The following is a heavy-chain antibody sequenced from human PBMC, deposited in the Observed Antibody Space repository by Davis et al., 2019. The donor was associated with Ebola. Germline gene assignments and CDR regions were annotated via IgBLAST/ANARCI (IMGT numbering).Heavy chain of an antibody. CDR1: GFTFSSYW. CDR2: IKQDGSEK. J-gene: IGHJ4*02. Sequence: GESLKISCAASGFTFSSYWMSWVRQAPGKGLEWVANIKQDGSEKYYVDSVKGRFTISRDNAKNSLYLQMNSLRAEDTAVYYCARWSGSGLDYWGQGTLVTVSS. D-gene: IGHD2-15*01. CDR3: ARWSGSGLDY. V-gene: IGHV3-7*01.